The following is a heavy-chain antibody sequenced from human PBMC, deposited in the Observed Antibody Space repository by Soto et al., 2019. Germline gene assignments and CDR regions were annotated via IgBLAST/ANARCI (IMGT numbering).Heavy chain of an antibody. V-gene: IGHV2-5*02. CDR2: IYWDDDK. CDR1: GFSFSTSAVG. D-gene: IGHD6-13*01. J-gene: IGHJ4*02. Sequence: QITLKESGPTLVKPTQTLTLTCTFSGFSFSTSAVGVGWIRQPPGKALEWLALIYWDDDKRYRPSLKSRLTITKDTSRNQVVVTMTNMDPVDTATYYCAHVYWAASGTRYYFDYWGQGTLVTVSS. CDR3: AHVYWAASGTRYYFDY.